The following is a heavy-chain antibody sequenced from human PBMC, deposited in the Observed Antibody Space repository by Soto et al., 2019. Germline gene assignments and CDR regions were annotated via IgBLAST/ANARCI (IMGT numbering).Heavy chain of an antibody. CDR1: GFTFDDYT. D-gene: IGHD2-21*01. V-gene: IGHV3-43*01. J-gene: IGHJ4*02. Sequence: GGSLRLSCAASGFTFDDYTMHWVRQAPGKGLEWVSLISWDGGSTYYADSVKGRFTISRDNSKNSLYLQMNSLRTEDTALYYCAKVTRNQLFFQIGYWGQGTLVTVSS. CDR3: AKVTRNQLFFQIGY. CDR2: ISWDGGST.